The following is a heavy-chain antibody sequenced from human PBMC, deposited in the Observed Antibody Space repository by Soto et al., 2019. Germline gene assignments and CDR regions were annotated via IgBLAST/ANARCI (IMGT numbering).Heavy chain of an antibody. CDR2: IFYSGST. CDR1: GGSVSSRSHF. J-gene: IGHJ4*02. D-gene: IGHD5-12*01. CDR3: ARYDAESGSNKIDH. Sequence: QVQLQESGPGLVKPSETLSVTCTVSGGSVSSRSHFWSWIRQPPGGGLQWIGYIFYSGSTNYNPSLESRANLSVDTSRNQFSLRLTSVTAADTAFYYCARYDAESGSNKIDHWGQGTLVTVSS. V-gene: IGHV4-61*01.